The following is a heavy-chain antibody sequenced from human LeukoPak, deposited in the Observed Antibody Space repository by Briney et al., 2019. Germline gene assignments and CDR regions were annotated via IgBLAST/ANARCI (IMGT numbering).Heavy chain of an antibody. V-gene: IGHV5-51*01. CDR2: IYPGDSDT. J-gene: IGHJ4*02. CDR3: ARLSSGWYFFDY. Sequence: PGESLQISCKGSGYGFTSYWIGWGRRMPGKGLGWMGIIYPGDSDTRYSPSFQGQVTISADKSISTAYLQWSSLKASDTAMYYCARLSSGWYFFDYWGQGTLVTVSS. D-gene: IGHD6-19*01. CDR1: GYGFTSYW.